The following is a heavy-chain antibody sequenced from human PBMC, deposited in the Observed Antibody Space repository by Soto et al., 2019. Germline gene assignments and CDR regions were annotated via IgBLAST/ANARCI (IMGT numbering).Heavy chain of an antibody. Sequence: QVQLQESGPGLVKPSETLSLTCTVSGGSISGYYWTWIRQPPGKGLEWVGSLFYGGTTDYNPSLKSRLPMSLDTSKNHFSLKLMSVTAADTAVYYCARHRGPAPVYWGQGTLVTASS. CDR2: LFYGGTT. CDR3: ARHRGPAPVY. D-gene: IGHD3-10*01. J-gene: IGHJ4*02. CDR1: GGSISGYY. V-gene: IGHV4-39*01.